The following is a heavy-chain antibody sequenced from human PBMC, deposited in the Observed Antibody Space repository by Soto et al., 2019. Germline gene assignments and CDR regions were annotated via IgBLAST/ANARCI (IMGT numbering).Heavy chain of an antibody. CDR3: ARDRYSGSYFNYYYGMDV. CDR2: IYYSGST. Sequence: SETLSLTCTVSGGSISSYYWSWIRQPPGKGLEWIGYIYYSGSTNYNPSLKSRVTISVDTSKNQFSLKLSSVTAADTAVYYRARDRYSGSYFNYYYGMDVWGQGTTVTVSS. D-gene: IGHD1-26*01. J-gene: IGHJ6*02. V-gene: IGHV4-59*01. CDR1: GGSISSYY.